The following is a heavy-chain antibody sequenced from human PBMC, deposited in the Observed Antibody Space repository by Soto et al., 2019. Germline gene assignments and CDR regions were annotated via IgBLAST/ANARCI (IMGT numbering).Heavy chain of an antibody. CDR3: ASLGYCSSTSCDSLGGGYEKIDY. CDR1: GFTFSSYG. CDR2: IWYDGSNK. V-gene: IGHV3-33*01. J-gene: IGHJ4*02. Sequence: QVQLVESGGGVVQPGRSLRLSCAASGFTFSSYGMHWVRQAPGKGLEWVAVIWYDGSNKYYADSVKGRFTISRDNSKNTLYLQMNSLRAEDTAVYYCASLGYCSSTSCDSLGGGYEKIDYWGQVPLVTVSS. D-gene: IGHD2-2*01.